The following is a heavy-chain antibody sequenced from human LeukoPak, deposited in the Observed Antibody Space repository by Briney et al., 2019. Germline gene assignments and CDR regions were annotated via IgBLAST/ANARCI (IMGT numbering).Heavy chain of an antibody. V-gene: IGHV4-31*03. CDR3: ARGGYYYGMDV. CDR1: GGSISSGGYY. J-gene: IGHJ6*02. CDR2: IYYSGST. Sequence: TSEALSLTCTVSGGSISSGGYYWSWIRQHPGKDLEWIGYIYYSGSTYYNPSLKSRVTISVDTSKNQFSLKLSSVTAADTAVYYCARGGYYYGMDVWGQGTTVTVSS.